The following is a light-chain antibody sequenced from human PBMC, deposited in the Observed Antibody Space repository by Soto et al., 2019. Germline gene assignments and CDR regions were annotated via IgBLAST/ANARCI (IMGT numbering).Light chain of an antibody. CDR3: QQYGSSPWT. CDR2: GAS. J-gene: IGKJ1*01. V-gene: IGKV3-20*01. CDR1: QSVSSSY. Sequence: EIVLTQSPGTLSLSPGERATLSCRASQSVSSSYLAWYQQKPGQAPRLLIYGASSRATGIPGRFSGSGSGTDFNLTISRLEPEDFALYYCQQYGSSPWTFGQGTKVEIK.